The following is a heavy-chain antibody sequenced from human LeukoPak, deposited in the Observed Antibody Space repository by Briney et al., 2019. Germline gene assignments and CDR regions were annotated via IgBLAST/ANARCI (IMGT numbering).Heavy chain of an antibody. CDR2: ISSSGSTI. J-gene: IGHJ4*02. D-gene: IGHD3-10*01. CDR3: ARFFYGSGRPTQLDY. V-gene: IGHV3-11*01. CDR1: GFTFSDYY. Sequence: GGSLRLSCAASGFTFSDYYMSLIRQAPGKGLEWVSYISSSGSTISYADSVKGRFTISRDNAKNSLYLQMNSLRAEDTAVYYCARFFYGSGRPTQLDYWGQGTLVTVSS.